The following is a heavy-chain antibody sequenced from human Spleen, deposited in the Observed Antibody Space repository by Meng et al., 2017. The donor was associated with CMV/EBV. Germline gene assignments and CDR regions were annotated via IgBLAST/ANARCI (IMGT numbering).Heavy chain of an antibody. CDR3: AHRDYCSGGTCTFDY. J-gene: IGHJ4*02. CDR2: NKWEDEK. Sequence: STSGKGEGRKSKNAGKEKEWVEINKWEDEKRKRKNKKRRIKITKDTSKNQVVLTMNNMDPVDTATYYCAHRDYCSGGTCTFDYWGQGTLVTVSS. D-gene: IGHD2-15*01. V-gene: IGHV2-5*02. CDR1: STSGKG.